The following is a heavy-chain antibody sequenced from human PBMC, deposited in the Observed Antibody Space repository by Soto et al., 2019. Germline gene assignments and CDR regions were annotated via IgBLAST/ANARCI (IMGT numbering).Heavy chain of an antibody. Sequence: EVQLVQSGGGLVRPGRSLRLSCAATGFAFDEYVMHWVRQAPGKGLEWVGSIGWNGASIDYADSVKGRFTISRDNAKNSLFLQMNSLTTEDTALYFCAKSRVVPYFDRWGQGTLVTVSS. CDR3: AKSRVVPYFDR. CDR1: GFAFDEYV. D-gene: IGHD2-2*01. V-gene: IGHV3-9*01. CDR2: IGWNGASI. J-gene: IGHJ4*02.